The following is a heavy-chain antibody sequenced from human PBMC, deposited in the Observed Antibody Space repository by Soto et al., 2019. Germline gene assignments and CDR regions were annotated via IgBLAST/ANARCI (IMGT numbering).Heavy chain of an antibody. D-gene: IGHD6-13*01. J-gene: IGHJ4*02. CDR3: ARSGSSWNLREFDH. Sequence: ASVKVSCKASGYTFTTYGVTWVRQAPGQGLEWMGWISVYNGNTNYAQKFRGRVTMTTDTSTSTAYMELRSLRSDDTAVYYCARSGSSWNLREFDHWSQGTLVSVSS. V-gene: IGHV1-18*01. CDR2: ISVYNGNT. CDR1: GYTFTTYG.